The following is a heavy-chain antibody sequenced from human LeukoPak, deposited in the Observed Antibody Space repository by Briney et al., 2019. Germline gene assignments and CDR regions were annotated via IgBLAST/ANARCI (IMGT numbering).Heavy chain of an antibody. J-gene: IGHJ3*02. CDR3: AKDKWFGERSAFDI. Sequence: GRSLRLSCAASGFTFSSYGMHWVRQAPGKGLEWVAVISYDGSNKYYADSVKGRFTISRGNSKNTLYLQMNSLRAEDTAVYYCAKDKWFGERSAFDIWGQGTMVTVSS. D-gene: IGHD3-10*01. V-gene: IGHV3-30*18. CDR2: ISYDGSNK. CDR1: GFTFSSYG.